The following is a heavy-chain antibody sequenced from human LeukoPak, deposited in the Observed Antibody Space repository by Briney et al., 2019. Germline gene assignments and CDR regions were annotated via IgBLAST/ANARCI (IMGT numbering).Heavy chain of an antibody. Sequence: ETLSLTCIVSADAISNYYWSWIRQPAGKGLEWIGRIYTSGSTNYNPSLKSRVTISVDTSKNQFSLKLSSVTAADTAVYYCARSPYREYSYGELDYWGQGTLVTVSS. D-gene: IGHD5-18*01. CDR2: IYTSGST. J-gene: IGHJ4*02. V-gene: IGHV4-4*07. CDR3: ARSPYREYSYGELDY. CDR1: ADAISNYY.